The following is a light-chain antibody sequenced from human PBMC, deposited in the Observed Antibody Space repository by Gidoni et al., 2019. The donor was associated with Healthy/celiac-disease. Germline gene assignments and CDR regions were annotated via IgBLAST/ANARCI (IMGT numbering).Light chain of an antibody. CDR3: QQRSNWPPT. Sequence: EIVLTQSQATLSLSPGERATLSCRASQSVSSYLAWYQQKPGQAPRLLIYDASNMATGIPARFSGSGSGTAFTLTISSLEPEDFAVYYCQQRSNWPPTFGGXTKVEIK. CDR2: DAS. CDR1: QSVSSY. J-gene: IGKJ4*01. V-gene: IGKV3-11*01.